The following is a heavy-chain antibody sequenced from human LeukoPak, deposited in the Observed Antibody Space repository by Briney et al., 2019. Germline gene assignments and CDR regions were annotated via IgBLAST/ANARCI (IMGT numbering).Heavy chain of an antibody. V-gene: IGHV3-30*04. CDR1: GFTFSSYA. CDR3: ARYCSGGSCYRGYYYGLDV. CDR2: ISYDGSSK. Sequence: PGGSLRLSCAASGFTFSSYAMHWVRPAPGKGLEWVAVISYDGSSKYYADSVKGRFTISRDNGKNSLFLQMNSLRAEDTAVYYCARYCSGGSCYRGYYYGLDVWGQGTTVTVSS. J-gene: IGHJ6*02. D-gene: IGHD2-15*01.